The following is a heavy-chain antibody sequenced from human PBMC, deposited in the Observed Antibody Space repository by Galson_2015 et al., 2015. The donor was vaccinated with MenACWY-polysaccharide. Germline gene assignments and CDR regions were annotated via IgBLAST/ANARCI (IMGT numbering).Heavy chain of an antibody. D-gene: IGHD6-19*01. Sequence: CAISGDSVSSNSAAWNWIRQSPSRGLEWLGRTYYRSKWYKYYALSVKSRMTINVDTAKNQFSLQLNSVTPEDTAMYYCASQGIAVAGVIDYWGREPWSPSPQ. CDR1: GDSVSSNSAA. CDR3: ASQGIAVAGVIDY. CDR2: TYYRSKWYK. V-gene: IGHV6-1*01. J-gene: IGHJ4*02.